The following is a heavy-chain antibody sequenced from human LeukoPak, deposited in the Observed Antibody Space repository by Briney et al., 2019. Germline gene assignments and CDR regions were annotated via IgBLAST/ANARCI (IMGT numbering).Heavy chain of an antibody. CDR2: INHSGST. Sequence: SETLSLTCAVYGGSFSGYYWTCIRQPPGKGLEWIGEINHSGSTNYNPSLKSRVTISVDTSKNQFSLKLSSVAAADTAVYCCARGKGSGWTFDYWGQGTLVTVSS. J-gene: IGHJ4*02. D-gene: IGHD6-19*01. CDR3: ARGKGSGWTFDY. V-gene: IGHV4-34*01. CDR1: GGSFSGYY.